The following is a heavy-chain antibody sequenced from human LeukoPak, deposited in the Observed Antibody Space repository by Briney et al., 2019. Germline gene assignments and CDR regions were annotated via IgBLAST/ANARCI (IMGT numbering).Heavy chain of an antibody. D-gene: IGHD5-12*01. CDR2: ITSSGSTI. CDR3: ARRIVATKAYYFDY. Sequence: PGGSLRLSCAASGFTFSDYYMSWIRQAPGKGLEWVSYITSSGSTIYYADSVKGRFTISRDNAKNSLYLQMNSLRAEDMAVYYCARRIVATKAYYFDYWGQGTLVTVSS. V-gene: IGHV3-11*01. J-gene: IGHJ4*02. CDR1: GFTFSDYY.